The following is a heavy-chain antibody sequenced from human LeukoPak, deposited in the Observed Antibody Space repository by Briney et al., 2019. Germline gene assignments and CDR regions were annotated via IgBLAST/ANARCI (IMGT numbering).Heavy chain of an antibody. CDR3: ARGGSGWYAFDS. CDR2: IDSGGYT. Sequence: GGSLRLSCAASRFTVSSSYMNWVRQAPGKGLEWVSLIDSGGYTYYADSVKGRFTISRDNSKNTLYLQMSSLRVEDTAVYYCARGGSGWYAFDSWGEGTLVTVSS. J-gene: IGHJ4*02. CDR1: RFTVSSSY. V-gene: IGHV3-66*01. D-gene: IGHD6-19*01.